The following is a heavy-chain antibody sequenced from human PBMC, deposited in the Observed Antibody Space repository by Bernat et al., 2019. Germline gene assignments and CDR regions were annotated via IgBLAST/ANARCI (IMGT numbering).Heavy chain of an antibody. CDR3: ARDHNSRYYYYGMDV. V-gene: IGHV3-30-3*01. D-gene: IGHD4-11*01. CDR1: GFTFSSYA. Sequence: QVQLVESGGGVVQPGRSLRLSCAASGFTFSSYAMHWVRQAPGKGLEWVAVISYDGSNKYYADSVKGRFTISRDNSKNTLYLQMNSLRAEDTAVYYCARDHNSRYYYYGMDVWGQGTTVTVSS. CDR2: ISYDGSNK. J-gene: IGHJ6*02.